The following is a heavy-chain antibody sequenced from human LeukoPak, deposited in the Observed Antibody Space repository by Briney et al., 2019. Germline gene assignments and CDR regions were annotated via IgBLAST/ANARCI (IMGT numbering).Heavy chain of an antibody. D-gene: IGHD3-16*02. Sequence: SETLSLTCTVSGGSISSYYWSWIRQPPGKELEWIGEINHSGSTNYNPSLKSRVTISVDTSKNQFSLKLSSVTAADTAVYYCARLSLYGMDVWGQGTTVTVSS. CDR2: INHSGST. CDR1: GGSISSYY. V-gene: IGHV4-34*01. CDR3: ARLSLYGMDV. J-gene: IGHJ6*02.